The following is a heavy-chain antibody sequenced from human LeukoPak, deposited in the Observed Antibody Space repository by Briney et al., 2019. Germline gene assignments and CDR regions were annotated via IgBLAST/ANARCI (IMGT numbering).Heavy chain of an antibody. D-gene: IGHD5-24*01. Sequence: GGSLRLSCAASGFTFSNSLMHWVRQVPGKGLVWVARIDIDGSTTHYADSVKGRFTISRYNAKNTLYLQMNILRAEDPAVYYCVRDRDGYNYWGQGTLVTVSS. CDR1: GFTFSNSL. V-gene: IGHV3-74*01. J-gene: IGHJ4*02. CDR3: VRDRDGYNY. CDR2: IDIDGSTT.